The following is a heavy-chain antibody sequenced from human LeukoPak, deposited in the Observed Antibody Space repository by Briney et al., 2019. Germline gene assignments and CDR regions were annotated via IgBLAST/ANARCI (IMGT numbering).Heavy chain of an antibody. CDR3: ARIGQQLALRYYGMDV. V-gene: IGHV1-69*13. Sequence: SVTVSCKASGGTFSSYAISWARQAPGQGLEWMGGIIPIFGTANYAQKFQGRVTITADESTSTAYMELSSLRSEDTAVYYCARIGQQLALRYYGMDVWGQGTTVTVSS. J-gene: IGHJ6*02. D-gene: IGHD6-13*01. CDR1: GGTFSSYA. CDR2: IIPIFGTA.